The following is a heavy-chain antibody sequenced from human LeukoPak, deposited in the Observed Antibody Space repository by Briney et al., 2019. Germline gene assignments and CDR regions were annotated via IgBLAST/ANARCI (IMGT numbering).Heavy chain of an antibody. J-gene: IGHJ5*02. CDR2: INHSGST. CDR3: ARTGATTYYNWFDP. V-gene: IGHV4-34*01. Sequence: SETLSLTCAVYGGSFSGYYWSWIRQPPGKGPEWIGEINHSGSTNYNPSLKSRGTISIDTSKNQFSLKLSSVTAADTAVYYCARTGATTYYNWFDPWGQGTLVTVSS. CDR1: GGSFSGYY. D-gene: IGHD1-26*01.